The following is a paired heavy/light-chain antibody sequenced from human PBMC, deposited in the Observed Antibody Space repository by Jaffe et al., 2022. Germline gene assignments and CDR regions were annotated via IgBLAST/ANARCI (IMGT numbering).Heavy chain of an antibody. CDR3: ARVQGSGGYDYFYYYYMDV. CDR2: VYHSGST. J-gene: IGHJ6*03. CDR1: GYSISSGYY. Sequence: QVQLQESGPGLVKPSETLSLTCAVSGYSISSGYYWGWIRQPPGKGLEWIGSVYHSGSTYYNPSLQSRLTISVDTSKNQFSLKLSSVTAADTAVYYCARVQGSGGYDYFYYYYMDVWGKGTTVTVSS. V-gene: IGHV4-38-2*01. D-gene: IGHD6-19*01.
Light chain of an antibody. V-gene: IGLV2-11*01. Sequence: QSALTQPRSVSGSPGQSVTISCTGTSSDVGGYNFVSWYQQHPGKAPKLMIYDVNKRPSGVPDRFSGSKSGNTASLTISGLQAEDEVDYYCCSYAGSYTVVFGGGTKLTVL. CDR1: SSDVGGYNF. CDR2: DVN. J-gene: IGLJ3*02. CDR3: CSYAGSYTVV.